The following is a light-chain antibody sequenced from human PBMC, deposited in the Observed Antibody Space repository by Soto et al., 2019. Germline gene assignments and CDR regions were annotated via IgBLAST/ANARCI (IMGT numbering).Light chain of an antibody. CDR3: QQSDSIPFT. CDR2: GAS. V-gene: IGKV1-39*01. CDR1: QNIGNY. Sequence: IQMTQSPSSLSASVGDRVALTCRASQNIGNYLSWYAQKPGKAPKLLIYGASSLQSGVPSRFSGSGSGTHFTLTISSLQPEDFATYYCQQSDSIPFTFGQGTKLEMK. J-gene: IGKJ2*01.